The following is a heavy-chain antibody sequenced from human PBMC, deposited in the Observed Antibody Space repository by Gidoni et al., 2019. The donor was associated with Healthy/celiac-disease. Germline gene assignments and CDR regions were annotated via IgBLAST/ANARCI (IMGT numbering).Heavy chain of an antibody. Sequence: QVQLVQSGAEVKKPAASVTVSCKASGYTFTSYAMHWVRQAHGQRLEWMGWINAGNGNTKYSQKFQGRVTITRDTSASTAYMELSSLRSEDTAVYYCARVTAFYGSGSYYYGGMDVWGQGTTVTVSS. V-gene: IGHV1-3*01. CDR2: INAGNGNT. CDR1: GYTFTSYA. D-gene: IGHD3-10*01. CDR3: ARVTAFYGSGSYYYGGMDV. J-gene: IGHJ6*02.